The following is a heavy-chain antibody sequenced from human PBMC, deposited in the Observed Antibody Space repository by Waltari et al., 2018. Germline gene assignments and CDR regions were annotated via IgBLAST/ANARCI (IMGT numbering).Heavy chain of an antibody. CDR1: GYSLTSYY. CDR3: AREKLMGEYIDY. V-gene: IGHV1-2*06. Sequence: QVELVQSGAEVRKPGASVKVSCKASGYSLTSYYMHWVRQAPGLGLEWMGRINPNSGDTNSAPKCQGRVTLTRDTSVNTAFLELRSLTSDDTAVYFCAREKLMGEYIDYWGQGTLVTVSS. J-gene: IGHJ4*02. D-gene: IGHD2-15*01. CDR2: INPNSGDT.